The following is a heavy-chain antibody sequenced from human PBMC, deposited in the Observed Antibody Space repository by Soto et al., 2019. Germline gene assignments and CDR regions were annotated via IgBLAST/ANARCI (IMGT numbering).Heavy chain of an antibody. CDR1: GDTFTTYA. J-gene: IGHJ4*02. CDR2: ISIGNGYT. CDR3: ARFRSLGYNFFDY. V-gene: IGHV1-3*04. Sequence: ASVKVSCKTSGDTFTTYAIHLVRQAPGQRLEWLGWISIGNGYTKYSAKFQDRVTITWDTSATTAYIQLSSLISEDTAVYYSARFRSLGYNFFDYWGQGTLVTVSS. D-gene: IGHD3-16*02.